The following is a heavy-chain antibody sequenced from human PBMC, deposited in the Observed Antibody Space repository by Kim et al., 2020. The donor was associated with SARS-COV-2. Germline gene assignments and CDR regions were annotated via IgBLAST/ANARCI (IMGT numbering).Heavy chain of an antibody. Sequence: GESLKISCKDAGDDFAKSWINWVRQMPGKGLEWMGIIHPADSDTRYSLSFQGHVTISADKSINIAYLHWNSLDTSDTAVYFCARQNVYGSGPYGMDVWGQGTTVIVSS. CDR3: ARQNVYGSGPYGMDV. J-gene: IGHJ6*02. V-gene: IGHV5-51*01. D-gene: IGHD3-10*01. CDR2: IHPADSDT. CDR1: GDDFAKSW.